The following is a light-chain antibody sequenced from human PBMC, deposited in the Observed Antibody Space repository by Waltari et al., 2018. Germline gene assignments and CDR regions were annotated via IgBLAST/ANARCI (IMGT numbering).Light chain of an antibody. CDR3: QQYNEWSPLT. V-gene: IGKV3-15*01. Sequence: EIVMTQFPSTLSVSPGDRATLSCRASQNVRTKLAWYQHRPRQPPRLLIHDASTRASDIPPRFSGRGSGTDFTLTISSLQSEDFAVYYCQQYNEWSPLTFGGGTQIDIK. CDR2: DAS. J-gene: IGKJ4*01. CDR1: QNVRTK.